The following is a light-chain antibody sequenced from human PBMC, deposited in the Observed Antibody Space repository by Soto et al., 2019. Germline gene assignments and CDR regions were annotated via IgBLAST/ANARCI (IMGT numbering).Light chain of an antibody. CDR2: LGS. V-gene: IGKV2-28*01. J-gene: IGKJ4*01. CDR1: QSRLHSNGYNY. Sequence: DIVMTQSPLSLPVTPGEPDSISCRSSQSRLHSNGYNYLDWYLQKPGQSPQLLIYLGSNRASGVPDRFSGSGSGTEFTLKISRVEAEDVGVYYCMQALQTPLTFGGGTKVEIK. CDR3: MQALQTPLT.